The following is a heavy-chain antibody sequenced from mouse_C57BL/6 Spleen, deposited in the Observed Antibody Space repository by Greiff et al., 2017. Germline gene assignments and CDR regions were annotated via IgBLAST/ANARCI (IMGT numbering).Heavy chain of an antibody. V-gene: IGHV1-72*01. CDR2: IDPNSGGT. CDR1: GYTFTSYW. D-gene: IGHD1-1*01. CDR3: ARRGITTVPSYWYFDV. Sequence: QVQLQQPGAELVKPGASVKLSCKASGYTFTSYWLHWVKQRPGRGLEWIGRIDPNSGGTKYNEKFKSKATLTVDKPSSTAYMQLSSLTSEDSAVYYCARRGITTVPSYWYFDVWGTGTTVTVSS. J-gene: IGHJ1*03.